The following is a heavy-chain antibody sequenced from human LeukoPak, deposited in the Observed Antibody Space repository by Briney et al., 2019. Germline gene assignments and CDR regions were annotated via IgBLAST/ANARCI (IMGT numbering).Heavy chain of an antibody. CDR3: TGGLNICDH. J-gene: IGHJ2*01. D-gene: IGHD1-1*01. V-gene: IGHV3-23*01. CDR1: GFTFSSYA. CDR2: ISGSGGST. Sequence: GGSLRLSCAASGFTFSSYAMSWVRQAPGKGLEWVSAISGSGGSTYHADSVKGRFTISRDNSKNTLYLQMNSLRAEDTAVYYCTGGLNICDHWGRGTLVTVSS.